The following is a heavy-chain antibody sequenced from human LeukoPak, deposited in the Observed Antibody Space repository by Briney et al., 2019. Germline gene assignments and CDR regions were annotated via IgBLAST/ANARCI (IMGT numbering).Heavy chain of an antibody. CDR3: ARGGTGTGAYYYYYGMDV. CDR2: ISSSSSYI. Sequence: PGGSLRLSCAASGFTFSSYSVNWVRQAPGKGLEWVSSISSSSSYIYYADSVKGRFTISRDNAKNSLYLQMNSLRAEDTAVYYCARGGTGTGAYYYYYGMDVWGQGTTVTVSS. V-gene: IGHV3-21*01. J-gene: IGHJ6*02. D-gene: IGHD1-1*01. CDR1: GFTFSSYS.